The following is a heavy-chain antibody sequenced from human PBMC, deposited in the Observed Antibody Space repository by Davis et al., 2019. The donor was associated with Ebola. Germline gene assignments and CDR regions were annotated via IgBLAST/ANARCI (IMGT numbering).Heavy chain of an antibody. J-gene: IGHJ4*02. CDR1: GYSFTGYY. Sequence: ASVKVSCKASGYSFTGYYMHWVRQAPGQGLEWMGWIRNYNGHTKYAQKFEGRVTMTTDTSTNTAYMDLRSLKSDDTAVYYCATGSASYSYFDYWGQGTLVTVSS. V-gene: IGHV1-18*04. CDR3: ATGSASYSYFDY. D-gene: IGHD2-15*01. CDR2: IRNYNGHT.